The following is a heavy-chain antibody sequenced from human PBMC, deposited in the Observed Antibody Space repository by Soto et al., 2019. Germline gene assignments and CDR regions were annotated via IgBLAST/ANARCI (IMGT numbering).Heavy chain of an antibody. CDR3: ARDGGTYFDY. CDR1: GFTFSTYW. CDR2: LDNDGTNT. Sequence: GGSLRLSCAGSGFTFSTYWMHWVRQAPGKGLVWVSRLDNDGTNTRYADSVKGRFTVSRDNGKNTVYLQMDSLRAEDTAVYYCARDGGTYFDYWGQGTLVTVSS. J-gene: IGHJ4*02. D-gene: IGHD3-16*01. V-gene: IGHV3-74*01.